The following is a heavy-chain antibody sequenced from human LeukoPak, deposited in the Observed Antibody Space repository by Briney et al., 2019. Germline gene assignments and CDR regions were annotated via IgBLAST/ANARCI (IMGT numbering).Heavy chain of an antibody. CDR1: GYIFTAYY. V-gene: IGHV1-2*02. Sequence: ASVKVSCRASGYIFTAYYFHWLRQAPGQGLEWMGWINPDNGDTYYAQNFRGRVTMTRATSISTTYMELNGLRFDDTAVYYCARVRRYGEGNYMDVWGKGTTVTVSS. J-gene: IGHJ6*03. CDR3: ARVRRYGEGNYMDV. D-gene: IGHD3-10*01. CDR2: INPDNGDT.